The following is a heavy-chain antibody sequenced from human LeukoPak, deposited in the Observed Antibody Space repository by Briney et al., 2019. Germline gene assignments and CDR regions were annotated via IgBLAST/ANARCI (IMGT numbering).Heavy chain of an antibody. D-gene: IGHD3-10*01. J-gene: IGHJ4*02. V-gene: IGHV3-23*01. CDR3: AKDDRLSSGYGSSDY. Sequence: GGSLRLSCAASGFTFFTYTMSWVRQTPGRRLEWVSAVSGSGDNTYYEDSMKGRFTVSRDNSKNTLYLQMNSLRAEDTAVYYCAKDDRLSSGYGSSDYWGQGTLVTVSS. CDR1: GFTFFTYT. CDR2: VSGSGDNT.